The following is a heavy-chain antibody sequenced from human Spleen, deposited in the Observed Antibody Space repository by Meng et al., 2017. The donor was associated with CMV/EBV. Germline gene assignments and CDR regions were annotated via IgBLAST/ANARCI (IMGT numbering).Heavy chain of an antibody. V-gene: IGHV1-2*02. Sequence: VRQAPGQGLEWMGWLNPYSGGTTYAQKFQDRVTMTRDTSISTAYMELTSLSSDDTAVYYCARASRSTTYTSPSYWGQGTLVTVSS. D-gene: IGHD2/OR15-2a*01. CDR3: ARASRSTTYTSPSY. J-gene: IGHJ4*02. CDR2: LNPYSGGT.